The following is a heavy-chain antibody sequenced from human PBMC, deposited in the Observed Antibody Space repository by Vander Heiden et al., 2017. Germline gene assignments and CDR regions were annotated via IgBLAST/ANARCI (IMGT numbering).Heavy chain of an antibody. J-gene: IGHJ4*02. D-gene: IGHD3-22*01. Sequence: EVQLLESGGGLVQPGGSLSLSCAASGFTFSSYAMSWVRQAPGKGLEWVSAISGSGGSTYYADSVKGRFTISRDNSKNTLYLQMNSLRAEDTAVYYCAKKLRGYSDYFDYWGQGTLVTVSS. CDR1: GFTFSSYA. CDR2: ISGSGGST. V-gene: IGHV3-23*01. CDR3: AKKLRGYSDYFDY.